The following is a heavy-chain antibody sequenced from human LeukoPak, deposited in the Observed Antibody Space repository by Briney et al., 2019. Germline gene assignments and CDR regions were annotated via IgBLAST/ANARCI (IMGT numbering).Heavy chain of an antibody. J-gene: IGHJ6*03. CDR3: AKGSKAVLFTRDHYMDV. CDR2: IRYDGSNK. CDR1: RFTFSSYD. V-gene: IGHV3-30*02. Sequence: PGGSLRLSCAASRFTFSSYDIHWVRQAPGKGLEWVAFIRYDGSNKYYADSVRGRFTISRDNSKNTLYLQMNSLRAEDTAVYFCAKGSKAVLFTRDHYMDVWGKGTTVTISS. D-gene: IGHD6-19*01.